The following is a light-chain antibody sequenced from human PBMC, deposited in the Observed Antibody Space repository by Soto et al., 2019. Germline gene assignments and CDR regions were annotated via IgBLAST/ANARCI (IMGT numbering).Light chain of an antibody. J-gene: IGKJ1*01. CDR1: QSVNRD. V-gene: IGKV3-15*01. Sequence: EIVMTQSPDTLSVSPGQRATLSCRASQSVNRDLLWYQQRPGLAPRLIMYDASTRATGIPPRFSGRGSGTEFTLTISSLQSEDFAVYYCQQSTNWPRTFGQGTKVEIK. CDR2: DAS. CDR3: QQSTNWPRT.